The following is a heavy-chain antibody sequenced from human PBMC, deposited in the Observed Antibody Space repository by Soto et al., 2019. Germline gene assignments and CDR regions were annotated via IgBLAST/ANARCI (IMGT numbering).Heavy chain of an antibody. J-gene: IGHJ5*02. D-gene: IGHD3-3*01. CDR1: GGSLSDYF. Sequence: PSETLSLTCVVSGGSLSDYFWSWIRQPPGMALEWIGEINYSGSTNYNPSLKSRVTISVDTSKNQFSLKLSSVTAADTAVYYCARELRFVHVNWFDPWGQGTLVTVSS. CDR2: INYSGST. CDR3: ARELRFVHVNWFDP. V-gene: IGHV4-34*01.